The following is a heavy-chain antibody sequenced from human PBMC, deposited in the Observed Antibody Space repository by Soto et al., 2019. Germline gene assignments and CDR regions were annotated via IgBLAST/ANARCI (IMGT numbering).Heavy chain of an antibody. CDR2: MNPNNGNT. CDR1: GYTFTSYD. V-gene: IGHV1-8*01. CDR3: ARSPRNYYALGSYSYFRH. Sequence: QVQLAQSGAEVKKPGASVKVSCKASGYTFTSYDISWVRQATGQGLEWMGWMNPNNGNTDYAPKFQGRVTMTMNTSIGTAYMELSSLRSEDTAVYYCARSPRNYYALGSYSYFRHWGQGTLVTVSS. D-gene: IGHD3-10*01. J-gene: IGHJ1*01.